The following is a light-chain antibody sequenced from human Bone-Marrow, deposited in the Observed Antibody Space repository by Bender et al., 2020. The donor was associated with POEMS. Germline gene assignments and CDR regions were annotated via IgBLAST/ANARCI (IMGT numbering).Light chain of an antibody. CDR2: DVS. J-gene: IGLJ2*01. Sequence: LTQPPSVSVSPGQTATITCSGTSRDIGGYDYVSWYQQHPGKAPKLMIYDVSNRPSGVSNRFSGSKSGNTASLTISGTQTMDEADYYCQSWGSNTAVFGGGTKLTVL. CDR1: SRDIGGYDY. CDR3: QSWGSNTAV. V-gene: IGLV2-11*01.